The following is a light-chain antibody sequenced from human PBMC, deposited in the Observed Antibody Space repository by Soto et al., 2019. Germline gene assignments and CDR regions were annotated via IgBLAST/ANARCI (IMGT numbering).Light chain of an antibody. J-gene: IGLJ1*01. V-gene: IGLV2-14*01. CDR3: SLYTSSDTPYV. CDR2: VVS. Sequence: QSALTQPASVSGSPGQSITISCTGTSSDVGAYDYVSWYQQHPDKAPKLIIYVVSNRPSGVSNRCSGSKSGNTASLTISGLQAEDEADYYCSLYTSSDTPYVFGTGTKLTVL. CDR1: SSDVGAYDY.